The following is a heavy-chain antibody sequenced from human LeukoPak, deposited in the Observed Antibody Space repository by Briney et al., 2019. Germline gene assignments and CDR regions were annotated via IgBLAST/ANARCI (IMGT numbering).Heavy chain of an antibody. V-gene: IGHV1-69*01. CDR2: IIPIFGTA. J-gene: IGHJ3*02. D-gene: IGHD4-17*01. Sequence: GSSVKVSCKASGGTFSSYAISWVRQAPGQGLEWMGGIIPIFGTANYAQKFQGRVTITADESTSTAYMELSSLRSEDTAVYYCARDELDGDLAYAFDIWGQGTMVTVSS. CDR3: ARDELDGDLAYAFDI. CDR1: GGTFSSYA.